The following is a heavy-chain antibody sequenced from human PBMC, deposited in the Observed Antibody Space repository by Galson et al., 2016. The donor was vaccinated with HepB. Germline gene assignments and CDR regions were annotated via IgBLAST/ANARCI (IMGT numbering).Heavy chain of an antibody. Sequence: SLRLSCAASGFTFSDYYMTWIRQAPGKGLECISYISSFSSYTNYADSVKGRFTSSRDNAKNSLFLQMNSLGAEDTAVYYCATAGTGLAARKFDSWGQGTLVTVSS. CDR1: GFTFSDYY. J-gene: IGHJ4*02. CDR2: ISSFSSYT. V-gene: IGHV3-11*06. CDR3: ATAGTGLAARKFDS. D-gene: IGHD6-6*01.